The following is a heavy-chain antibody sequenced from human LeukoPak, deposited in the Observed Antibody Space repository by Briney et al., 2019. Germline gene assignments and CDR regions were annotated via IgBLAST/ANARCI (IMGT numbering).Heavy chain of an antibody. CDR3: ARDFEGEKFDP. V-gene: IGHV1-69*04. D-gene: IGHD3-9*01. CDR1: GGTFSSYA. J-gene: IGHJ5*02. Sequence: GASVKVSCKASGGTFSSYAISWVRQAPGQGLEWTGRIIPILGIANYAQKFQGRVTITADKSTSTAYMELSSLRSEDTAVYYCARDFEGEKFDPWGQGTLVTVSS. CDR2: IIPILGIA.